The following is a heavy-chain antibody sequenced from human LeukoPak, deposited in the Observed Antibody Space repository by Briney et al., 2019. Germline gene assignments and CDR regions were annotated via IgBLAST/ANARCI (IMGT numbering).Heavy chain of an antibody. V-gene: IGHV3-30*04. J-gene: IGHJ3*02. CDR2: ISYDGSNK. Sequence: WGVLRLSCAASGFVFRNYAMHWVRQAPGKGLEWVAVISYDGSNKYYADSVKGRFTISRDNSKNTLYLQMNSLRAEDTAVYYCARDHDDAFDIWGQGTMVTVSS. CDR3: ARDHDDAFDI. CDR1: GFVFRNYA.